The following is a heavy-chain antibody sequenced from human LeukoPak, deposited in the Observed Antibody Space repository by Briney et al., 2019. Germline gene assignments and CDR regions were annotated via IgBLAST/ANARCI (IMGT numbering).Heavy chain of an antibody. CDR2: VWHSGST. CDR3: ARAGTNLGDYDY. J-gene: IGHJ4*02. D-gene: IGHD4-17*01. CDR1: GYSISSGYY. V-gene: IGHV4-38-2*02. Sequence: SETLSLNCTVSGYSISSGYYWGWIRQSPGKGLEWIGNVWHSGSTYYNPSLKSRITISVDTSKNQFSLSLSSVTVADTAVYYCARAGTNLGDYDYWGQGTLVTVSS.